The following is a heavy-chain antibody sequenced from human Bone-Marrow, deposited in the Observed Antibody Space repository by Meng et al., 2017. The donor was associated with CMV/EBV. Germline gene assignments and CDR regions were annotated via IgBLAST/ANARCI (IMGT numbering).Heavy chain of an antibody. V-gene: IGHV3-30*04. CDR3: ARDNGMYGMDV. Sequence: GGSLRLSCAASGFTFSSYAMHWVRQAPGKGLEWVAVISYDGSNKYYADSVKGRFTISRDNSKNTLYLQMNSLRAEDTAVYYCARDNGMYGMDVCGQGTTVTASS. J-gene: IGHJ6*02. D-gene: IGHD1-14*01. CDR1: GFTFSSYA. CDR2: ISYDGSNK.